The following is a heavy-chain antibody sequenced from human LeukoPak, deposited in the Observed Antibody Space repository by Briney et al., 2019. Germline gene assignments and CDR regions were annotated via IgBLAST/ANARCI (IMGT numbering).Heavy chain of an antibody. Sequence: GGSLRLSCAASGFTFSSYAMHWVRQAPGKGLEWVAVISYDGSNKYYADSVKGRFTISRDNSKNTLYLQMNSLRAEDTAVYYCARERAYDTFFDYWGQGTLVTVSS. V-gene: IGHV3-30-3*01. CDR3: ARERAYDTFFDY. D-gene: IGHD3-9*01. J-gene: IGHJ4*02. CDR2: ISYDGSNK. CDR1: GFTFSSYA.